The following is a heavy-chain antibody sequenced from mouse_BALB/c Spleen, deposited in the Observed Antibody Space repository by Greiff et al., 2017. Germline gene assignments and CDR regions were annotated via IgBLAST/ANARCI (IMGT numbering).Heavy chain of an antibody. CDR2: IRSKSNNYAT. V-gene: IGHV10S3*01. CDR1: GFTFNTNA. J-gene: IGHJ4*01. D-gene: IGHD2-14*01. CDR3: VRDRAYYRYDGAMDY. Sequence: EAGGGLVQPKGSLKLSCAASGFTFNTNALNWVRQAPGKGLEWVARIRSKSNNYATYYADSVKDRFTISRDDSQSMLYLQMNNLKTEDTAMYYCVRDRAYYRYDGAMDYWGQGTSVTVSS.